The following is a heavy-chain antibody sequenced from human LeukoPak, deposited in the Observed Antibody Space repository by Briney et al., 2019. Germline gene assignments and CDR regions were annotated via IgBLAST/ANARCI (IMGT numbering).Heavy chain of an antibody. Sequence: GSLRLSCETAGFTFSSYVMHWVRRTPGKGLVWVSRISHDGFISYADSVKGRFTISRDNAKNTLILQMNSLRAEDTALYYCAKDTSTVPARPPDNYDILTGTKTYYYYYGMGVWGQGTTVTVSS. D-gene: IGHD3-9*01. CDR3: AKDTSTVPARPPDNYDILTGTKTYYYYYGMGV. CDR1: GFTFSSYV. J-gene: IGHJ6*02. CDR2: ISHDGFI. V-gene: IGHV3-74*01.